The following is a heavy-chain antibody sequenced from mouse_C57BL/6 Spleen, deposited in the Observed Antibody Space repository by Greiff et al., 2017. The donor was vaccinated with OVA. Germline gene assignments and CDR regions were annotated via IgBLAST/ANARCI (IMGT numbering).Heavy chain of an antibody. CDR1: GFTFSDYY. J-gene: IGHJ2*01. D-gene: IGHD1-1*01. Sequence: EVKLMESEGGLVQPGSSMKLSCTASGFTFSDYYMAWVRQVPEKGLEWVANINYDGSSTYYLDSLKSRFIISRDNAKNILYLQMSSLKSEDTATYYCARRTYGSSFDYWGQGTTLTVSS. CDR2: INYDGSST. V-gene: IGHV5-16*02. CDR3: ARRTYGSSFDY.